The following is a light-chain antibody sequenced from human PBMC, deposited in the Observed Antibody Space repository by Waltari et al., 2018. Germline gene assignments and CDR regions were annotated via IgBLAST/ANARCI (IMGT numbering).Light chain of an antibody. Sequence: QSVLTQAPSVSAAPGQKVPISCSGSSSNIGRNYVLWYQQVPGAAPKVLIYDVDKRPSGIPDRFSGSKSDTSATLAITGLQTGDEAHYYCGTWESSVSVVVFGGGTKVTVL. V-gene: IGLV1-51*01. CDR2: DVD. J-gene: IGLJ3*02. CDR3: GTWESSVSVVV. CDR1: SSNIGRNY.